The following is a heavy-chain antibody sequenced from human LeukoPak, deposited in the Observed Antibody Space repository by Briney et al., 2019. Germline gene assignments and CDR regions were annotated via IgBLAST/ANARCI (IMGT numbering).Heavy chain of an antibody. V-gene: IGHV4-61*01. CDR3: ARHYGP. CDR2: IHYSGST. Sequence: SETLSLTCTVSAGSVSSGSDYWSWIRQPPGKGLEWIGFIHYSGSTTHSPSLKSRVSISVDTSKNQFSLKLSSVTAADTAVYYCARHYGPWGQGTLVTVSP. CDR1: AGSVSSGSDY. D-gene: IGHD3-16*01. J-gene: IGHJ5*02.